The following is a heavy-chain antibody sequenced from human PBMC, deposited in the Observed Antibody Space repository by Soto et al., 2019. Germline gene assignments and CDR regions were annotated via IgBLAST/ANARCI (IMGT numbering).Heavy chain of an antibody. CDR3: ARQVQDFSGPGSYYFDS. CDR1: GGSISSRSHY. Sequence: QLQLQESGPRLVKPSETLSLTCTVSGGSISSRSHYWGWIRQPPGKGLEWIGSIYYSGSPFYNPSRKSRVTIAVDTSKTQFSLNLTSVTAADTAVYFCARQVQDFSGPGSYYFDSWGQGTLVTVSS. V-gene: IGHV4-39*01. J-gene: IGHJ4*02. D-gene: IGHD3-10*01. CDR2: IYYSGSP.